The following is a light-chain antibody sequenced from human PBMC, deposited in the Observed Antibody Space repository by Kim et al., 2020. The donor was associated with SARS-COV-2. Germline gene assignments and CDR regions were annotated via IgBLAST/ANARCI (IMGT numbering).Light chain of an antibody. Sequence: GQSVASCGTGTSGGGCGCNCGSWYQQHPGKAPERRSYDGSKRAAGVSKRFSGAKAGETASLTIAGVQAEEEADYYGSADTGSSTVVFGTGTKVTVL. CDR3: SADTGSSTVV. J-gene: IGLJ1*01. CDR1: SGGGCGCNC. CDR2: DGS. V-gene: IGLV2-14*04.